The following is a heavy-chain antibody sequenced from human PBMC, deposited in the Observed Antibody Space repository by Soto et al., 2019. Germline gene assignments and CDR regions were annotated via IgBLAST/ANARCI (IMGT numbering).Heavy chain of an antibody. D-gene: IGHD2-21*01. V-gene: IGHV1-69*06. CDR2: IIPLFGTA. CDR3: SSKAACGSECYALDS. Sequence: QVYLVQSGAEVKKPGSSVKISGKASGGIFSSNTINWVRQAAGQGLEWMGGIIPLFGTANYAEKFQSSVTLTADTSKKTEYIELWCLGSEDTTVYYWSSKAACGSECYALDSSGQGILVTVYS. J-gene: IGHJ5*01. CDR1: GGIFSSNT.